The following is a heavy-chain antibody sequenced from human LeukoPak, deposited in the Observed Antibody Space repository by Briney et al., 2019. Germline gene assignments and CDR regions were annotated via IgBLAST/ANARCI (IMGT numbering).Heavy chain of an antibody. CDR3: VRDGRDRLWYFDL. J-gene: IGHJ2*01. CDR1: GYTFTSYG. CDR2: ISANNGNI. Sequence: ASVKVSCKASGYTFTSYGISWVRQAPGQGLEWMGWISANNGNIYYAQKLQGRVTMTTDTSTSTAYMELRSLRSDDTAVYYCVRDGRDRLWYFDLWGRGTLVTVSS. V-gene: IGHV1-18*01.